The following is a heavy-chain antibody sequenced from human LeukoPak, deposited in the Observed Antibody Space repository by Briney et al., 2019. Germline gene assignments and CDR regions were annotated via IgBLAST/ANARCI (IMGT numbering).Heavy chain of an antibody. V-gene: IGHV3-23*01. CDR3: AKDRAPYCSSTSCYQLGDY. D-gene: IGHD2-2*01. CDR1: GFTFSSYA. Sequence: GGSLRLSCAASGFTFSSYAMSWVRQAPGKGLEWVSAISGSGGSTYYADSMKGRFTISRDNSKNTLYLQMNSLRAEDTAVYYCAKDRAPYCSSTSCYQLGDYWGQGTLVTVSS. CDR2: ISGSGGST. J-gene: IGHJ4*02.